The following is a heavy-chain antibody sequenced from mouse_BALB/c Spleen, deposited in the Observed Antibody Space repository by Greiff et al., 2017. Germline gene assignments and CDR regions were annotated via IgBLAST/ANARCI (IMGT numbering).Heavy chain of an antibody. D-gene: IGHD1-1*01. CDR1: GFTFSSYA. CDR2: ISSGGSYT. V-gene: IGHV5-9-4*01. J-gene: IGHJ3*01. Sequence: EVQGVESGGGLVKPGGSLKLSCAASGFTFSSYAMSWVRQSPEKRLEWVAEISSGGSYTYYPDTVTGRFTISRDNAKNTLYLEMSSLRSEDTAMYYCARGPPLYYGSSSWFAYWGQGTLVTVSA. CDR3: ARGPPLYYGSSSWFAY.